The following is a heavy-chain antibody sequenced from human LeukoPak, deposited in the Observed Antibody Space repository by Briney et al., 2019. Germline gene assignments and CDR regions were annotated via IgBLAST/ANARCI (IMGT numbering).Heavy chain of an antibody. CDR2: IYYSGST. Sequence: ASETLSLTCTVSGGSISSSSYYRGWIRQPPGKGPEWIGSIYYSGSTYYNPSLKSRVTISVDTSKNQFSLKLSSVTAADTAVYYCARIFTMVRGVRVGNYFDYWGQGTLVTVSS. V-gene: IGHV4-39*07. J-gene: IGHJ4*02. CDR3: ARIFTMVRGVRVGNYFDY. CDR1: GGSISSSSYY. D-gene: IGHD3-10*01.